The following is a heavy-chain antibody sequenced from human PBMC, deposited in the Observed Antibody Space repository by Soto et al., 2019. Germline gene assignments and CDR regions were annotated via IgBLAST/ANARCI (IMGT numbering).Heavy chain of an antibody. V-gene: IGHV6-1*01. J-gene: IGHJ4*02. Sequence: PSQTLSLTCAISGDSVSSNSAAWSWIRQSPSRGLEWLGRTYYRSKWYNDYAVSVKSRITINPDTSKNQFSLQLNSVTPEDTAVYYCARGVEVRGYTEHFDYWGQGTLVTVSS. D-gene: IGHD5-18*01. CDR2: TYYRSKWYN. CDR1: GDSVSSNSAA. CDR3: ARGVEVRGYTEHFDY.